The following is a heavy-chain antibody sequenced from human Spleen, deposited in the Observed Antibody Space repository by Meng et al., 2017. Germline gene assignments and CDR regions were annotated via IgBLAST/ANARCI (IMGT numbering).Heavy chain of an antibody. D-gene: IGHD4-11*01. V-gene: IGHV4-34*09. CDR3: ARGPTTMAHDFDY. CDR1: GGSFSDYY. CDR2: INHSGST. J-gene: IGHJ4*02. Sequence: QFQLQESGPGVVKPSQTLSLTCVVSGGSFSDYYWSWIRQPPGKGLEWIGEINHSGSTNYNPSLESRATISVDTSQNNLSLKLSSVTAADSAVYYCARGPTTMAHDFDYWGQGTLVTVSS.